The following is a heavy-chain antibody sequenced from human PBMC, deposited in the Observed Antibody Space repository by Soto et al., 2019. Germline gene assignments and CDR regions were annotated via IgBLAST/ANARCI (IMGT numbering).Heavy chain of an antibody. V-gene: IGHV1-69*13. CDR2: IIPIFGTA. J-gene: IGHJ3*02. Sequence: ALMKVSCKASGGTLTSYGIIWVRQAPGQGLEWMGGIIPIFGTANYAQKFQGRVTITADESTSTAYMELSSLGSEDTAVYYCARDKFDSGSSPRYDAFDIWG. CDR1: GGTLTSYG. D-gene: IGHD1-26*01. CDR3: ARDKFDSGSSPRYDAFDI.